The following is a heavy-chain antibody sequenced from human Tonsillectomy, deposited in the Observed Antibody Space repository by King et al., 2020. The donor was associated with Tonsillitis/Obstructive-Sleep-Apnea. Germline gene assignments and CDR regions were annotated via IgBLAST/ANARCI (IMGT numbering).Heavy chain of an antibody. CDR2: IKHSVGT. V-gene: IGHV4-34*01. J-gene: IGHJ3*02. Sequence: VQLHQWGAGLLKPSETLSLICAVYGGSFSGDSWSWIRQPPGKGLHWVGDIKHSVGTNYNPSLKSRVTISVDTSKNQFSLKLSSVTAADTAVYYCARGRGYCRSTNCGDAFDIWGQGTLVTVSS. CDR1: GGSFSGDS. CDR3: ARGRGYCRSTNCGDAFDI. D-gene: IGHD2-2*01.